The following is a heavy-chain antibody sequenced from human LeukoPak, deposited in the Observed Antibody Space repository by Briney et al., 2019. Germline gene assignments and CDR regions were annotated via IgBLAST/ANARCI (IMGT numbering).Heavy chain of an antibody. D-gene: IGHD5-18*01. V-gene: IGHV4-31*03. CDR1: GGSISSGGHY. J-gene: IGHJ5*02. Sequence: SETLSLTCTVSGGSISSGGHYWSWIRQHPGKGLEWIGYIYYSGNTYYNPSLKSRVTISVDTSKNQFSLKLSSVTAADTAVYYCAREKRARYSYGYDWFDPWGQGTLVTVS. CDR2: IYYSGNT. CDR3: AREKRARYSYGYDWFDP.